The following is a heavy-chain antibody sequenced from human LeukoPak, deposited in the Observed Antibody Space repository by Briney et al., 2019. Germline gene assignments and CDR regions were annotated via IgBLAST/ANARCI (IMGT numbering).Heavy chain of an antibody. V-gene: IGHV3-11*01. CDR3: ARARYSSSWFRLDY. Sequence: PGGSLRLSCAASGFTFSDYYMSWIRQAPGKGLEWVSYISSSGSTIYYADSVKGRFTISRDNAKNSLYLQMNSLRAEDTAVYYCARARYSSSWFRLDYWGQGTLVTVSS. D-gene: IGHD6-13*01. J-gene: IGHJ4*02. CDR2: ISSSGSTI. CDR1: GFTFSDYY.